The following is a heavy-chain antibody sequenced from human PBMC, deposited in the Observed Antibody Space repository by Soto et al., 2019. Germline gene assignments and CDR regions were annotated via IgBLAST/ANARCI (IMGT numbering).Heavy chain of an antibody. J-gene: IGHJ4*02. CDR3: ARGNSWLIFDY. CDR1: GGSISSYY. CDR2: XYXSXXX. V-gene: IGHV4-59*01. D-gene: IGHD2-2*01. Sequence: PSETPSLTCTVSGGSISSYYWGWIRQPPGKGLEXIXXXYXSXXXNXXXXLKSRVTISVDTSKNQFSLKLSSVTAADTAVYYCARGNSWLIFDYWGQGTLVTVSS.